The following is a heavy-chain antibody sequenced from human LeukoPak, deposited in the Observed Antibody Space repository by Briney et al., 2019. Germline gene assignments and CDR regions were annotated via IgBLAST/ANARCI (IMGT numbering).Heavy chain of an antibody. D-gene: IGHD4-17*01. CDR2: ISGSGATP. Sequence: GGSLRLSCAASGFTFSNYGLVWVRHTPRKGLEGVSAISGSGATPHYADAVSGRFTISRDNSKNTLYLQMNSLRAEDTAIYYCGKDPNGDYIGAFDFWRQGTMVTVSS. V-gene: IGHV3-23*01. J-gene: IGHJ3*01. CDR1: GFTFSNYG. CDR3: GKDPNGDYIGAFDF.